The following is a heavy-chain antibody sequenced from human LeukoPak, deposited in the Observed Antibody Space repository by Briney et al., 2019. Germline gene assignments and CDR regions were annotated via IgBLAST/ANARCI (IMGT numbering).Heavy chain of an antibody. CDR1: GYTFTSYD. D-gene: IGHD3/OR15-3a*01. CDR2: TNPNSGNT. Sequence: ASVKVSCKASGYTFTSYDINWVRQATGQGLEWMGWTNPNSGNTGYAQKFQGRVTMTRNTSISTAYMELSSLRSEDTAVYYCAVQGTGYGTYYYYGMDVWGQGTTVTVSS. J-gene: IGHJ6*02. CDR3: AVQGTGYGTYYYYGMDV. V-gene: IGHV1-8*01.